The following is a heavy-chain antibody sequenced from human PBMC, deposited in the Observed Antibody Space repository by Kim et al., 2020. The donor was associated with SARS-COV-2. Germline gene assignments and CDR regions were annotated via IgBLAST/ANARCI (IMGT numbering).Heavy chain of an antibody. Sequence: KLQGRVTMTRETSSSTAYMELSRLRSDDTAVYYCARHRGEYYYYGMDVWGQGTTVTVSS. J-gene: IGHJ6*02. CDR3: ARHRGEYYYYGMDV. D-gene: IGHD2-21*01. V-gene: IGHV1-2*02.